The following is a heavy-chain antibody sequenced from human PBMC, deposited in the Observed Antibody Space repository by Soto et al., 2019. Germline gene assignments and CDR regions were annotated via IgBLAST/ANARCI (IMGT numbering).Heavy chain of an antibody. J-gene: IGHJ4*02. Sequence: GESLKISCKGSGYSFTSYWIGWVRQIPGKGLEWMGIIYPGAFDTRYSPSFQGQVTISADKSISTAYLQWSSLKASDTAMYYCARLGEDSSGYYYRTNDYWGQGTLVTVSS. V-gene: IGHV5-51*01. CDR1: GYSFTSYW. CDR2: IYPGAFDT. CDR3: ARLGEDSSGYYYRTNDY. D-gene: IGHD3-22*01.